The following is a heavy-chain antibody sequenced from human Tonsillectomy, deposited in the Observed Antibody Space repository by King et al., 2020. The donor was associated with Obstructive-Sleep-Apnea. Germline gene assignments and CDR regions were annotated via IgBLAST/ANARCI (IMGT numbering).Heavy chain of an antibody. CDR1: GYTFTYRY. V-gene: IGHV1-45*02. D-gene: IGHD6-19*01. J-gene: IGHJ5*02. CDR2: ITPFNGNT. Sequence: QLVQSGAEVKKTGSSVKVSCKASGYTFTYRYLHWVRQAPGQALEWMGWITPFNGNTNYAQKFQDRVTITRDRSMSTAYMELSSLRSEETAMYYCASDSSGEGNWFDPWGQGTLVTVSS. CDR3: ASDSSGEGNWFDP.